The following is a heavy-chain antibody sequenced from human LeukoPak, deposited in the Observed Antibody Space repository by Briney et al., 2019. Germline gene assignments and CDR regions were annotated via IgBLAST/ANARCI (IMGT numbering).Heavy chain of an antibody. CDR1: GFTFSSYW. V-gene: IGHV3-30*03. D-gene: IGHD4-17*01. J-gene: IGHJ4*02. Sequence: GGSLRLSCAVSGFTFSSYWMSWVRQAPGKGLEWVAVISYDGSNKYYADSVKGRFTISRDNSKNTLYLQMNSLRAEDTAVYYCARDHDYVGVFDYWGQGTLVTVSS. CDR2: ISYDGSNK. CDR3: ARDHDYVGVFDY.